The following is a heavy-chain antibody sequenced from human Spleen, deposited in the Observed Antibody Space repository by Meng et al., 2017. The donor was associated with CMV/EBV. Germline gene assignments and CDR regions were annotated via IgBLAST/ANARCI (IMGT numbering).Heavy chain of an antibody. D-gene: IGHD2-2*02. CDR2: INPSGGST. J-gene: IGHJ5*02. CDR3: ARGGVVPTTIRGWFDP. V-gene: IGHV1-46*01. Sequence: YTFTRYCMHWVRQAPGQGLEWMGIINPSGGSTSYAQKFQGRVTMTRDTSTSTVYMELSSLRSEDTAVYYCARGGVVPTTIRGWFDPWGQGSLVTVSS. CDR1: YTFTRYC.